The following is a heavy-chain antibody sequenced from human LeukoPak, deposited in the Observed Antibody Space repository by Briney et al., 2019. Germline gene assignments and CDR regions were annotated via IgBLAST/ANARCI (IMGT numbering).Heavy chain of an antibody. D-gene: IGHD6-13*01. V-gene: IGHV3-30*18. CDR2: ISYDGSNK. Sequence: PGRSLRLSCAASGFTFSSYGMHWVRQAPGKGLEWVAVISYDGSNKYYADSVKGRFTISRDNSKKTLYLQMNSLRAEDTAVYYCAKDRSSSILDYWGQGTLVTVSS. J-gene: IGHJ4*02. CDR1: GFTFSSYG. CDR3: AKDRSSSILDY.